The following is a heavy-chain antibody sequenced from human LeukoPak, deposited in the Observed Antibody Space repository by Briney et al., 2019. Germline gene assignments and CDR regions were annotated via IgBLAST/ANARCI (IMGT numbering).Heavy chain of an antibody. J-gene: IGHJ4*02. CDR2: ISGSGGST. V-gene: IGHV3-23*01. CDR3: APGGDSRDY. CDR1: GFTFSSYA. Sequence: GGSLRLSCAASGFTFSSYAMSWVRQAPGRGLGWVSAISGSGGSTYYADSVKGRFTISRDNSKNTLYLQMNSLRAEDTAVYYCAPGGDSRDYWGQGTLVTVSS. D-gene: IGHD1-14*01.